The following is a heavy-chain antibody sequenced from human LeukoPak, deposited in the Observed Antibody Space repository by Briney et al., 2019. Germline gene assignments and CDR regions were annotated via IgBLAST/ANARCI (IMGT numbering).Heavy chain of an antibody. CDR1: GYTLTELS. J-gene: IGHJ4*02. CDR2: FDPEDGET. D-gene: IGHD6-19*01. Sequence: GASVKVSCKVSGYTLTELSMHWVRQAPGKGLEWMGGFDPEDGETIYAQKFQGRVTMTEDTSTDTAYMELSSLRSEDTAVYYCATDSGAVAGRGYYFDYWGRGTLVTVSS. CDR3: ATDSGAVAGRGYYFDY. V-gene: IGHV1-24*01.